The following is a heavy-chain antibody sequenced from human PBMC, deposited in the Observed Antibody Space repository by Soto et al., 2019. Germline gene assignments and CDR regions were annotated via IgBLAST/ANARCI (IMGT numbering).Heavy chain of an antibody. V-gene: IGHV3-21*06. Sequence: EVQLVESGGGLVKPGGSLRLSCEASGFTFSSYSMNWVRQAPGKGLECVSSISYRSDYIYADSVKGRFTSSRDNAKNSLYLPMTSLRAEDTAVYFCVSEALFVGYYYYMDVWGKGTTVTVSS. CDR1: GFTFSSYS. J-gene: IGHJ6*03. D-gene: IGHD2-2*03. CDR2: ISYRSDYI. CDR3: VSEALFVGYYYYMDV.